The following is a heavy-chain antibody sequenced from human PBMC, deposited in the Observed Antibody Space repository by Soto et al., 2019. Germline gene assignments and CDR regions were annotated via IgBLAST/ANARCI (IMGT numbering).Heavy chain of an antibody. J-gene: IGHJ5*02. CDR2: IIPIFGTA. D-gene: IGHD6-13*01. CDR3: ARDGDSSSWYSGWFDR. Sequence: QVQLVQSGAEVKKPGSSVKVSCKASGGTFSSYAISWVRQAPGQGLEWMGGIIPIFGTANYAQKFQGRVTITADESTSTAYMELSSLRSEDTAVYYCARDGDSSSWYSGWFDRWGQGTLVTVSS. V-gene: IGHV1-69*01. CDR1: GGTFSSYA.